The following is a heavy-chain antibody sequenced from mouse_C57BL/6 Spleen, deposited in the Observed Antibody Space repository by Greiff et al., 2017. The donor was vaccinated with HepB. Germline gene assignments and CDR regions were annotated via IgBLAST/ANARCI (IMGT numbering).Heavy chain of an antibody. J-gene: IGHJ3*01. Sequence: VHLVASGPGLVKPSQSLSLTCSVTGYSITSGYYWNWIRQFPGNKLEWMGYISYDGSNNYNPSLKNRISITRDTSKNQFFLKLNSVTTEDTATYYCARAGSAWFAYWGQGTLVTVSA. V-gene: IGHV3-6*01. CDR3: ARAGSAWFAY. D-gene: IGHD4-1*01. CDR2: ISYDGSN. CDR1: GYSITSGYY.